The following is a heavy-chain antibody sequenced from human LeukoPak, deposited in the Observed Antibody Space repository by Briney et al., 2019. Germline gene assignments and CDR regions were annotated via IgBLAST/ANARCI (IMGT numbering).Heavy chain of an antibody. CDR1: GGSISSYY. J-gene: IGHJ4*02. CDR3: ARQIASAGTAGFDF. V-gene: IGHV4-4*07. D-gene: IGHD6-13*01. Sequence: SETLSLTCTVSGGSISSYYWSWIRQPAGKGPEWIGHIYSTGSTNYNPSLKSRVTMSVDTSKNQFSLRLRSVTAAGTAVYYCARQIASAGTAGFDFWGQGALVTVSS. CDR2: IYSTGST.